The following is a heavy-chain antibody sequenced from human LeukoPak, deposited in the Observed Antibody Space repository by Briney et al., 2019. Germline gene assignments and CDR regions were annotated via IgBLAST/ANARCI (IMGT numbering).Heavy chain of an antibody. J-gene: IGHJ6*02. CDR3: ARSIVVAGIVSDYYYYAMDV. V-gene: IGHV4-59*08. CDR2: IYYSGSP. D-gene: IGHD6-19*01. Sequence: SETLSLTCTVSGVSISAYYWSWIRQPPGKGLEWIESIYYSGSPNYNPSLKSRITISIHTSKKHFSLKLTSVTAADTAVYYCARSIVVAGIVSDYYYYAMDVWGQGTTVTVSS. CDR1: GVSISAYY.